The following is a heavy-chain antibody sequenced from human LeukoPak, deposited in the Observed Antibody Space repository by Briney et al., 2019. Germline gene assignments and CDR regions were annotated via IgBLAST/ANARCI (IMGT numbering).Heavy chain of an antibody. CDR1: GGSISSSSYY. D-gene: IGHD6-19*01. V-gene: IGHV4-39*01. Sequence: SETLSLTCTVSGGSISSSSYYWGWIRQPPGKGLEWIGSIYYSGSTYYNPSLKSRVTISVDTSKNQFSLKLSSVTAADTAVYYCAAAIAVADTFDYWGQGTLVTVSS. CDR3: AAAIAVADTFDY. CDR2: IYYSGST. J-gene: IGHJ4*02.